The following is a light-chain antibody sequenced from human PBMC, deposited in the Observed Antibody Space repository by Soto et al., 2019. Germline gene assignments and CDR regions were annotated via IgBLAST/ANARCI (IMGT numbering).Light chain of an antibody. J-gene: IGKJ5*01. CDR3: QQRSNWPSIT. V-gene: IGKV3D-20*02. CDR1: QSVSSSY. Sequence: EIVLTQSPGTLSLSPGERATLSCRASQSVSSSYLAWYQQKPGQAPRLLIYGASNRATGIPARFSGSGSGTDFTLTISRLEPEDFAVYYCQQRSNWPSITFGQGTRLEIK. CDR2: GAS.